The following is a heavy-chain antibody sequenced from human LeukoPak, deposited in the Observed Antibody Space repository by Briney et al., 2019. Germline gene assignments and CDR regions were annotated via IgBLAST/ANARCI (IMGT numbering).Heavy chain of an antibody. CDR3: ARGDAFSGDH. CDR1: GFSFTNFW. J-gene: IGHJ4*02. CDR2: IHPEGSEK. Sequence: GGSLRLSCAVSGFSFTNFWMSWVRQAPGRGLEWVANIHPEGSEKYHVESVKGRFTISRDNTKNLLFLQMNGLRVEDTAVYYCARGDAFSGDHWGQGTLVTVSS. V-gene: IGHV3-7*04. D-gene: IGHD2-2*01.